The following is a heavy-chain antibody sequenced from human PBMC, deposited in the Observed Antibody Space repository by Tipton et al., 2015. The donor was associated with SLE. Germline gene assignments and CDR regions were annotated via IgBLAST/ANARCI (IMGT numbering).Heavy chain of an antibody. CDR3: ARSHLEWSHVFDY. Sequence: TLSLTCTVSGGSISSYYWSWIRQPPGKGLEWIGYIYYSGSTNYNPSLKSRVTISVDTSKNQFSLNLGSVTAADTAVYYCARSHLEWSHVFDYWGQGTLVTVSS. CDR2: IYYSGST. D-gene: IGHD3-3*01. V-gene: IGHV4-59*12. CDR1: GGSISSYY. J-gene: IGHJ4*02.